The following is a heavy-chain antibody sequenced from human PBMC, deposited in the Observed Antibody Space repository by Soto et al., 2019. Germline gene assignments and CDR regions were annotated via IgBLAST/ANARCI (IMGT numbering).Heavy chain of an antibody. CDR1: GFMFSAYT. J-gene: IGHJ1*01. D-gene: IGHD3-16*01. V-gene: IGHV3-21*06. CDR2: ISDDSSYI. CDR3: ATPYYFNH. Sequence: GGSLRLSCAASGFMFSAYTMNWVRQAPGKGLEWLSSISDDSSYIDYTDSLRGRFTVSRDNARNSLYLQIDSLGVEDTAVYYCATPYYFNHWGPGTLVTVSS.